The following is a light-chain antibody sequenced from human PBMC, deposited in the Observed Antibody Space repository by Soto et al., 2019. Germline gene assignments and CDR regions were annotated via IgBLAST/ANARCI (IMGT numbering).Light chain of an antibody. CDR2: GAS. CDR3: QQYTDWPLT. CDR1: QSVSSN. V-gene: IGKV3-15*01. J-gene: IGKJ1*01. Sequence: EIVMTQSPDTLSVSPGERATLSCRASQSVSSNLAWYQHKPGQAPRLLMYGASTSATGVPARFSGSGSGTEFTLTISSLQSEDFAVYYCQQYTDWPLTFGQATRVEIK.